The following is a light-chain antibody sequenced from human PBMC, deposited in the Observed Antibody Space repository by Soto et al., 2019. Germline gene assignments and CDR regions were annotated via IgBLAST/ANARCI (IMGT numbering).Light chain of an antibody. Sequence: QLVLTQSPSASASPGASVKHTCTLSSGHTNYAIAWHQQQPEKGPRFLMKINSDGSHSKGDGVPDRFSGSSSGAERYFTISSLQSEDEADYYCQTWGTGIVTFGGGTKLTVL. CDR2: INSDGSH. V-gene: IGLV4-69*01. CDR3: QTWGTGIVT. CDR1: SGHTNYA. J-gene: IGLJ2*01.